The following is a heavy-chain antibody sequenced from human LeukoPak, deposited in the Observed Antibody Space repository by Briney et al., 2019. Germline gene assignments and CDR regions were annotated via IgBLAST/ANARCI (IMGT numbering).Heavy chain of an antibody. V-gene: IGHV3-66*02. CDR2: IYSGGST. CDR1: GFTVSSNY. J-gene: IGHJ5*02. D-gene: IGHD6-19*01. CDR3: ARERYQSSGWYLGWFDP. Sequence: GGSLRLSCGASGFTVSSNYMSWVRQAPGKGLEWVSVIYSGGSTYYADSVKGRFTISRDNSKNTLYLQMNSLRAEDTAVYYCARERYQSSGWYLGWFDPWGQGTLVTVSS.